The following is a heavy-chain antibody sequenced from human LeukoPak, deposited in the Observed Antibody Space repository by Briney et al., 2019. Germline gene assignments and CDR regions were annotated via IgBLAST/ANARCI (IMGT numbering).Heavy chain of an antibody. CDR2: IYYSGST. V-gene: IGHV4-31*03. D-gene: IGHD6-13*01. Sequence: SETLSLTCTVSGGSISSGGYYWSWIRQHPGKGLEWIGYIYYSGSTYYNPSLKSRVTIPVDTSKNQLSLKLSSVTAADTAVYSCARGSSWSGVGYWGQGTLVTVSS. CDR3: ARGSSWSGVGY. J-gene: IGHJ4*02. CDR1: GGSISSGGYY.